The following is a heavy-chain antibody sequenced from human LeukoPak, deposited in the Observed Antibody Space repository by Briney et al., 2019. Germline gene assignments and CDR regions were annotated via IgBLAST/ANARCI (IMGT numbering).Heavy chain of an antibody. Sequence: SETLSLTCAVYGGSFSGYYWSWIRQPPGKGLEWIGEINHSGSTNYNPSHKSRVTISVDTSKNQFSLKLSSVTAADTAVYYCARELETDFDYWGQGTLVTVSS. CDR2: INHSGST. D-gene: IGHD1-7*01. CDR3: ARELETDFDY. V-gene: IGHV4-34*01. CDR1: GGSFSGYY. J-gene: IGHJ4*02.